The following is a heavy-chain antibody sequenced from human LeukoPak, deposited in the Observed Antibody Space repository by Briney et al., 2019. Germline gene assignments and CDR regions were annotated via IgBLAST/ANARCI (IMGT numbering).Heavy chain of an antibody. CDR1: GFTLSYYW. D-gene: IGHD2-2*01. J-gene: IGHJ4*02. Sequence: GGSLRLSCAASGFTLSYYWMHWVRQAPGKGLGWVSRIYGGSTTNYAGSVTGRFTISRDNAKNTPYLEMSSPRPEDTAVYYCAAAKFYKTSPFDYWGQGTLVTVSS. CDR2: IYGGSTT. V-gene: IGHV3-74*01. CDR3: AAAKFYKTSPFDY.